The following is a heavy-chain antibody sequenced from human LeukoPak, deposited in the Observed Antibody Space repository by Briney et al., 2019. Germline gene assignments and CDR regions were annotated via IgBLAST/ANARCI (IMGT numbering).Heavy chain of an antibody. CDR2: IYSGGST. V-gene: IGHV3-66*01. J-gene: IGHJ6*02. CDR3: AKSGPTECMDV. CDR1: GFTVSSNY. Sequence: GGSLRLSCAASGFTVSSNYMSWVRQAPGKGLEWVSVIYSGGSTYYADSVKGRFTISRDNSKNTLYLQMNSLRAEDTAVYYCAKSGPTECMDVWGQGTTVTVSS. D-gene: IGHD1-26*01.